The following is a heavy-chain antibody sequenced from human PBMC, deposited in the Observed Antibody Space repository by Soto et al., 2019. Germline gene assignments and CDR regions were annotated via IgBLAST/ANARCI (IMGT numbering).Heavy chain of an antibody. CDR3: ARVVGPVGAPGCLDY. J-gene: IGHJ4*02. CDR2: IIPIFGTA. V-gene: IGHV1-69*01. Sequence: QVQLVQSGAEVKKPGSSVKVSCKASGGTFSSYAIRLVRQAPGQGLEWMGGIIPIFGTANYAQKFQGRVTITADESTSTAYMELSILRSEDTAVYSCARVVGPVGAPGCLDYWGQGTLVTVSS. CDR1: GGTFSSYA. D-gene: IGHD1-26*01.